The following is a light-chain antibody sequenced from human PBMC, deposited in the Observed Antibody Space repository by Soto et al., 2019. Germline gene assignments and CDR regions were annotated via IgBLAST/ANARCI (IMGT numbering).Light chain of an antibody. CDR2: GAS. CDR3: QQYNNWPGT. CDR1: QSVSSN. Sequence: EIVMTQSPATLSVSPGERATLSCRANQSVSSNLAWYQQKPGQAPRFLIYGASTRATGIPARFSGSGSGTEFSLTISSLQSEDFAVYYCQQYNNWPGTFGQGTKVEIK. V-gene: IGKV3D-15*01. J-gene: IGKJ1*01.